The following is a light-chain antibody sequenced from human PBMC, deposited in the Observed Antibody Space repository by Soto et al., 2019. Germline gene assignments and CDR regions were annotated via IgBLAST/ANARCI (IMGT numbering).Light chain of an antibody. CDR1: QDISNY. CDR2: AAS. CDR3: RKYNRAPWT. J-gene: IGKJ1*01. Sequence: DIQMTQSPSSLSASVGDRVTITCRASQDISNYLAWYQQKPGKVPKLLIYAASTLQSGVPSRFSGSGSGTDFTRTISSLQPEDVATYYCRKYNRAPWTFGQGTKVEI. V-gene: IGKV1-27*01.